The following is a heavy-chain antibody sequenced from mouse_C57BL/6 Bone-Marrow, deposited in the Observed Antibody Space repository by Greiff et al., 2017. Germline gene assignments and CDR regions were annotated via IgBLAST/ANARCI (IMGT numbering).Heavy chain of an antibody. D-gene: IGHD2-1*01. CDR3: ARDGNFLWYFDV. J-gene: IGHJ1*03. V-gene: IGHV2-2*01. CDR2: IWGGGST. Sequence: QVQLQQSGPGLVQPSQSLSITCTVSGFSLTSYGVHWVRQSPGKGLEWLGVIWGGGSTDYNAAFISRLSISKDNSTSQVFFKMNSLQADETAIYYCARDGNFLWYFDVWGTGTTVTVSA. CDR1: GFSLTSYG.